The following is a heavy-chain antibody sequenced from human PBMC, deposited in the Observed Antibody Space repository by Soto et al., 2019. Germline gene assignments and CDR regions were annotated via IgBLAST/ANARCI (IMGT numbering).Heavy chain of an antibody. Sequence: GGSLRLSCAASGFSISTYGVTWVRQAPGKGLEWVSGFSGSSGNTYYADSVKGRFTISRDNSKNTVYLQMNSLRAEDTAVYYCARWNGYGDSWGQGTLVTVSS. J-gene: IGHJ4*02. CDR1: GFSISTYG. D-gene: IGHD1-1*01. CDR2: FSGSSGNT. V-gene: IGHV3-23*01. CDR3: ARWNGYGDS.